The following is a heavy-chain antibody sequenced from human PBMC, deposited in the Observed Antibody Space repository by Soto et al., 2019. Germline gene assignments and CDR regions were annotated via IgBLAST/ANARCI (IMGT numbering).Heavy chain of an antibody. V-gene: IGHV1-69*02. CDR1: GGTFGSYT. D-gene: IGHD3-10*01. J-gene: IGHJ3*02. Sequence: ASVKVSCKVSGGTFGSYTISWVRQAPGQGLEWMGKIIPILRIPDYAQKFQGRVTITADKSTSTAYMELSSLRSDDTAVYYCARGAGSSHDAFDIWGQGTMVTVSS. CDR2: IIPILRIP. CDR3: ARGAGSSHDAFDI.